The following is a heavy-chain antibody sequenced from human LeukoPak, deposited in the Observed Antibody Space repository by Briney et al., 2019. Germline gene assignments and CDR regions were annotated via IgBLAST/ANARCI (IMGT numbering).Heavy chain of an antibody. D-gene: IGHD3-9*01. V-gene: IGHV3-21*01. CDR3: VRGTEYGILSGKNFGQYYFDY. J-gene: IGHJ4*02. CDR2: ISSSGAYI. CDR1: GFTFSSYS. Sequence: GGSLRLSCAASGFTFSSYSMNWVRQAPGKGLEWVSSISSSGAYIYYADSVKGRFTISRDNGKNSLYLQMNSLRDEDTAVYYCVRGTEYGILSGKNFGQYYFDYWGQGTLVTGSS.